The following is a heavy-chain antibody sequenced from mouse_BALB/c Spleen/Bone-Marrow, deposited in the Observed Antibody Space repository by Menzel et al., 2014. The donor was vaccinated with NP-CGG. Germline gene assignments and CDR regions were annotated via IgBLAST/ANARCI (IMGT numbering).Heavy chain of an antibody. V-gene: IGHV1-7*01. CDR3: ARKGYGNYHYYAMDY. Sequence: VQLQQSGAELAKPGASVKMSCKASGCTFTNYWMHWIKQRPGQGLEWIGYINPSTGYTEYNQKFKDKATLTADKSSSTAYMQLSSLTSEDSAVYYCARKGYGNYHYYAMDYWGQGTSVTVSS. CDR2: INPSTGYT. CDR1: GCTFTNYW. D-gene: IGHD2-1*01. J-gene: IGHJ4*01.